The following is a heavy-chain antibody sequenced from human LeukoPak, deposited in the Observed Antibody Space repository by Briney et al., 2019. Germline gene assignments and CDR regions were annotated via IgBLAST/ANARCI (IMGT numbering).Heavy chain of an antibody. V-gene: IGHV3-48*01. Sequence: GGSLRLSCAASGFTFSSYSTNWVRQAPGKGLEWVSYINSVSSTIYYADSVKGRFTISRDNAKNSLYLQMNSLRAEDTAVYYCARDFGARGWFDYWGQGTLVTVSS. CDR3: ARDFGARGWFDY. D-gene: IGHD6-19*01. J-gene: IGHJ4*02. CDR1: GFTFSSYS. CDR2: INSVSSTI.